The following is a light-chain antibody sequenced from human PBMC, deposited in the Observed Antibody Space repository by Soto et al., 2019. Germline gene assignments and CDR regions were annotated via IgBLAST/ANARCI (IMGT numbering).Light chain of an antibody. CDR3: QTWGTGIVV. CDR1: SGHSSYA. Sequence: QLVLTQSPSASASLGASVKLTCTLSSGHSSYAIAWHQQQLEKGPRYLMKLNSDGSHSKGDGIPDRFSGSSSGAERYLTISSLQSEDEADYYCQTWGTGIVVFGGGTKLTVL. CDR2: LNSDGSH. J-gene: IGLJ2*01. V-gene: IGLV4-69*01.